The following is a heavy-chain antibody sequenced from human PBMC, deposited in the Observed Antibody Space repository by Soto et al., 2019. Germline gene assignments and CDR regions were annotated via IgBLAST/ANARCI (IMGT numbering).Heavy chain of an antibody. CDR3: ARDSKTWSGYPIDS. D-gene: IGHD3-3*01. J-gene: IGHJ4*02. CDR1: GFTPRSYN. V-gene: IGHV3-48*02. CDR2: ITSSSSTI. Sequence: PGGAPRLSCAAPGFTPRSYNMNWGRPGPGKGLEWVSFITSSSSTIYYADSVKGRFTISRDSAKNSLYLQMNSLRDEDTAVYYCARDSKTWSGYPIDSWGQGTLVTVSS.